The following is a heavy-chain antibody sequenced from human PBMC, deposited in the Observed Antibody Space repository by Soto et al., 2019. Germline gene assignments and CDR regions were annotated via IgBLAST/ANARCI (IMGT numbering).Heavy chain of an antibody. CDR1: GYTFTSYD. V-gene: IGHV1-8*01. D-gene: IGHD2-2*01. J-gene: IGHJ6*02. CDR2: MNPNSGNT. CDR3: ASGIVLVPAAMFYYYYGMDV. Sequence: QVQLVQSGAEVKKPGASVKVSCKASGYTFTSYDINWVRQATGQGLEWMGWMNPNSGNTGYAQKFQGRVTMTRNTSISTAYMELSNLRSEDTAVYYCASGIVLVPAAMFYYYYGMDVWGQGTTVTVSS.